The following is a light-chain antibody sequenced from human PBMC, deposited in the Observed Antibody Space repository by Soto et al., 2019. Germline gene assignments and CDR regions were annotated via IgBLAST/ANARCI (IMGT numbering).Light chain of an antibody. J-gene: IGKJ4*01. CDR2: GAS. V-gene: IGKV3-15*01. Sequence: EIMMTQSPATLSVSPGERVTLSCRASQSVSSNLAWYQQKPGQPPRLLIYGASTRATGIPARFSGSGSGTEFTLTISSLLSEDFATSYCQQYNNWPLTFGGGIKVEI. CDR1: QSVSSN. CDR3: QQYNNWPLT.